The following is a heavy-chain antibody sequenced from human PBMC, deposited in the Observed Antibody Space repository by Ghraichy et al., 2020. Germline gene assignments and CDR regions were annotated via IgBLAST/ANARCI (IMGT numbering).Heavy chain of an antibody. Sequence: SETLSLTCTVSGGSISSSTYYWGWIRQPPGKGLEWIGNIYYSGSTYYNPSLKSRVTISVDTSKNQFSLKLSSVTAADTAVYYCARQEGYEQRAGEFDPWGQGTLVTVSS. CDR3: ARQEGYEQRAGEFDP. CDR2: IYYSGST. V-gene: IGHV4-39*01. D-gene: IGHD6-25*01. CDR1: GGSISSSTYY. J-gene: IGHJ5*02.